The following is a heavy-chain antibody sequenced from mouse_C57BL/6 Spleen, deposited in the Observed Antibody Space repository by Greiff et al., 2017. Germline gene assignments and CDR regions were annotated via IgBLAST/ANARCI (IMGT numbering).Heavy chain of an antibody. CDR3: ARWGYGNYEHFDY. D-gene: IGHD2-10*02. Sequence: VKLQESGAELARPGASVKLSCKASGYTFTSYGISWVKQRTGQGLEWIGEIYPRSGNTYYNEKFKGKATLTADKSSSTAYMELHSLTSEDSAVYFCARWGYGNYEHFDYWGQGTTLTVSS. V-gene: IGHV1-81*01. CDR2: IYPRSGNT. CDR1: GYTFTSYG. J-gene: IGHJ2*01.